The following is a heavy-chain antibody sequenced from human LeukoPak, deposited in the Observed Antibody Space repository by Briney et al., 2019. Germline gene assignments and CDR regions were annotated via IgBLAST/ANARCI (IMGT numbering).Heavy chain of an antibody. V-gene: IGHV3-23*01. J-gene: IGHJ4*02. CDR3: AKDPHARITGTTLY. Sequence: GRSLRLSCVASGFTFGSYAMSWVRQAPGKWLEWVSHITGSVGSTYYADSVKGRFTISRDNSKDTLYLQMNSLRAEDTAFYYCAKDPHARITGTTLYWGQGTLVTVSS. D-gene: IGHD1-20*01. CDR1: GFTFGSYA. CDR2: ITGSVGST.